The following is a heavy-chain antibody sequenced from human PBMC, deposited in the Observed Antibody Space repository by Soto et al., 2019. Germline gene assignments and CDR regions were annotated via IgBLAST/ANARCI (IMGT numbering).Heavy chain of an antibody. CDR3: AREYHSSSWYVFRGVQWYNWFDP. CDR1: GFTFSSYA. V-gene: IGHV3-30-3*01. D-gene: IGHD6-13*01. Sequence: GGSLRLSCAASGFTFSSYAIHWVRQAPGKGLEWVAVISYDGSNKYYADSVKGRFTISRDNSKNTLYLQMNSLRAEDTAVYYCAREYHSSSWYVFRGVQWYNWFDPWGQGTLVTVSS. J-gene: IGHJ5*02. CDR2: ISYDGSNK.